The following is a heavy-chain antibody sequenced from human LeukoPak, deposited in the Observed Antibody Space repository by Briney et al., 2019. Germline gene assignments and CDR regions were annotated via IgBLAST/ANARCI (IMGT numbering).Heavy chain of an antibody. D-gene: IGHD5-12*01. CDR2: ISSSGYST. V-gene: IGHV3-23*01. CDR3: ARDASSGYSGLYYFDF. CDR1: GFTFSSYA. Sequence: GGSLRLSCAASGFTFSSYAMSWVRQAPGKGLEWVSAISSSGYSTHYADSVRGRFTISRDNSKNTLYLQMNSLRAEDTALYYCARDASSGYSGLYYFDFWGQGTLVTVSS. J-gene: IGHJ4*02.